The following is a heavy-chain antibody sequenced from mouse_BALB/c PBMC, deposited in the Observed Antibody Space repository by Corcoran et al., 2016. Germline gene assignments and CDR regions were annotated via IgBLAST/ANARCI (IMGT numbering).Heavy chain of an antibody. CDR1: GYTFTSYT. D-gene: IGHD1-2*01. CDR2: INPSSGYT. V-gene: IGHV1-4*01. J-gene: IGHJ2*01. Sequence: QVQLQQSGAGLARPGASVKMSCKASGYTFTSYTMHWVKQRPGQGLEWIGYINPSSGYTNYNQKFKDKATLTADKSSSTAYMQLSSLTSEDSAVYYCASSTATYYFDYWGQGTTLTVSS. CDR3: ASSTATYYFDY.